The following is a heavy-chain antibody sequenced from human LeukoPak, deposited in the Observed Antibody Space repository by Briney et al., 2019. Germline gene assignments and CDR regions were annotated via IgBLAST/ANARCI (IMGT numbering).Heavy chain of an antibody. J-gene: IGHJ6*03. CDR2: VIPIFGTA. CDR1: VGTFSSYA. CDR3: ARAPGGGGNGDYYYYYYMDV. D-gene: IGHD4-23*01. V-gene: IGHV1-69*05. Sequence: RASVKVSCKASVGTFSSYAISWVRQPPRQGLEWMGRVIPIFGTANYAQKFQGRVTIITDESTNTAYMELSSLRSEDTVVYYCARAPGGGGNGDYYYYYYMDVWGKGTTVTVSS.